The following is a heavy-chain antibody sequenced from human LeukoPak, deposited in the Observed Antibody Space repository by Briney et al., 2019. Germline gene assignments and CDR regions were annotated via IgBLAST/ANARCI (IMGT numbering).Heavy chain of an antibody. CDR1: GFTFNNYI. CDR3: ARDPGEGGVTFDI. Sequence: GGSLRLSCAASGFTFNNYIMHWVRQAPGKGLEWVAVISFDGSEKFYADSVKGRFTISRDNSKNTLYLQMNSLRAEDTAVYYCARDPGEGGVTFDIWGQGTMVTVSS. V-gene: IGHV3-30-3*01. D-gene: IGHD1-14*01. CDR2: ISFDGSEK. J-gene: IGHJ3*02.